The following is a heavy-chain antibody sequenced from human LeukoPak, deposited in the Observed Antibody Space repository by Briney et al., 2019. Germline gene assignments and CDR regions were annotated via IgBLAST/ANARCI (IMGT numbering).Heavy chain of an antibody. Sequence: ASVKVSCKASGYTFTGYYMHWVRQAPGQGLEWMGWINPNSGSTNYAQKFQGRVTMTRDTSISTAYMELSRLRSDDTAVYYCARRFYSSSWFTFDYWGQGTLVTVSS. J-gene: IGHJ4*02. CDR3: ARRFYSSSWFTFDY. CDR1: GYTFTGYY. V-gene: IGHV1-2*02. D-gene: IGHD6-13*01. CDR2: INPNSGST.